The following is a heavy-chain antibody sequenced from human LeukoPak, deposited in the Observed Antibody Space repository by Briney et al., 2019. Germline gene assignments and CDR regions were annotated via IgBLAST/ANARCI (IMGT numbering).Heavy chain of an antibody. V-gene: IGHV3-33*01. Sequence: PGGSLRLSCAASGFTFSSYGMHWVRQAPGKGLEWVAVIWYDGSNKYYADSVKGRFTISRDNSRNTLYLQMNSLRAEDTAVYYCARDPMNHYDILTSYSYPPDYWGQGTLVTVSS. D-gene: IGHD3-9*01. J-gene: IGHJ4*02. CDR1: GFTFSSYG. CDR2: IWYDGSNK. CDR3: ARDPMNHYDILTSYSYPPDY.